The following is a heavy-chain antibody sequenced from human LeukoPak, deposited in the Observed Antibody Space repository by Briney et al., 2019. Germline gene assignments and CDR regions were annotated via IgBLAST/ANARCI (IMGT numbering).Heavy chain of an antibody. Sequence: GGSLRLSCAASGFTFDDYAMHWVRQAPGKGLEWVSGISWNSGSIGYADSAKGRFTISRDNAKNSLYLQMNSLRAEDTALYYCAKGAFWELPHYVDYWGQGTLVTVSS. CDR3: AKGAFWELPHYVDY. CDR2: ISWNSGSI. D-gene: IGHD1-26*01. CDR1: GFTFDDYA. V-gene: IGHV3-9*01. J-gene: IGHJ4*02.